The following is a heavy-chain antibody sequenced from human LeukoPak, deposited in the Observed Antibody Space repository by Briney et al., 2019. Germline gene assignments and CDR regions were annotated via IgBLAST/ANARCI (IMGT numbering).Heavy chain of an antibody. CDR2: IYYSGST. Sequence: PSETLSLTCTVSGGSISSSSYYWGWIRQPPGKGLEWIGSIYYSGSTYYNPSLKSRVTISVDTSKNQFSLKLSSVTAADTAVYYCARRRVSGILNYYYYMDVWGKGTTVTVSS. J-gene: IGHJ6*03. CDR3: ARRRVSGILNYYYYMDV. V-gene: IGHV4-39*01. CDR1: GGSISSSSYY. D-gene: IGHD2-15*01.